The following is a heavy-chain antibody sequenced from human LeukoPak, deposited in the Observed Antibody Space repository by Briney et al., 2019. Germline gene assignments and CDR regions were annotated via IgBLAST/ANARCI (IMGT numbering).Heavy chain of an antibody. Sequence: ASVRVSYRASVHTFTSHYMHWVRQAPGQGLEWMGIINPSAGSTSYPQKFQGRVTMTGDTSTSTVYMELSSLRSEDTAVYYCAAPGASGFVGNFWSGPLDFWGQGTLVTVSS. CDR1: VHTFTSHY. D-gene: IGHD3-3*01. J-gene: IGHJ4*02. CDR3: AAPGASGFVGNFWSGPLDF. V-gene: IGHV1-46*01. CDR2: INPSAGST.